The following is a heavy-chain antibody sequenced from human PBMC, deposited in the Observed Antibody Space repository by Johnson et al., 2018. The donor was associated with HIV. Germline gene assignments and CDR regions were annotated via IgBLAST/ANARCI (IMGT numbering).Heavy chain of an antibody. D-gene: IGHD1-1*01. J-gene: IGHJ3*02. CDR1: GFTFINAW. CDR3: ARREGTTGTFSAFDI. CDR2: ISGSGGST. V-gene: IGHV3-23*04. Sequence: VQLVESGGGVVQPGRSLRLSCAASGFTFINAWMSWVRQAPGKGLEWVSAISGSGGSTYYADSVKGRLTISRDNSKNTLYLQMNSLRAEDTALYYCARREGTTGTFSAFDIWGQGTMVTVSS.